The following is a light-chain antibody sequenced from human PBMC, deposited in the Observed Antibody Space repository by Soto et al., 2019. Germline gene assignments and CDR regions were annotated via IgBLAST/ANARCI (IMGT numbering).Light chain of an antibody. CDR2: YDS. V-gene: IGLV3-21*04. CDR1: NIGSKS. CDR3: QVWDSSSDHSVV. Sequence: SYELTQPPSVSVAPGKTAMITCGGNNIGSKSVDWYQQKPGQAPVLVIYYDSDRPSGIPERFSGSNSGNTATLTISRVEAGDEADYYCQVWDSSSDHSVVFGGGTKLTVL. J-gene: IGLJ2*01.